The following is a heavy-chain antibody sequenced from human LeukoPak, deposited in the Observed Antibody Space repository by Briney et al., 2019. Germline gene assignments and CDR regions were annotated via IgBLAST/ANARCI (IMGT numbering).Heavy chain of an antibody. V-gene: IGHV6-1*01. J-gene: IGHJ4*02. Sequence: SQTLSLTCAISGDSVSSTSAAWNWFRQSRSRGLEWLERTYYRSKWYNDYAVSVKSRLTINPDTSKSQFSLQLNSVTPDDTAVYYCARYSGSSRVFDYWGQGTLVTVSS. D-gene: IGHD6-6*01. CDR3: ARYSGSSRVFDY. CDR2: TYYRSKWYN. CDR1: GDSVSSTSAA.